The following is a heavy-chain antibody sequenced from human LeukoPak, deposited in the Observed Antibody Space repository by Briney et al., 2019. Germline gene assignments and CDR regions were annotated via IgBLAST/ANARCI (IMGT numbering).Heavy chain of an antibody. J-gene: IGHJ6*03. CDR1: GFTFSSYS. CDR3: ARETVAHYYYYYMDV. CDR2: ISSSSSTI. Sequence: GGSLRLSCAASGFTFSSYSMNWVRQAPGKGLEWVSYISSSSSTIYYADSVKGRFTISRDNAKNSLYLQMNSLRAEDTAVYYCARETVAHYYYYYMDVWGKGTTVTISS. D-gene: IGHD2-15*01. V-gene: IGHV3-48*01.